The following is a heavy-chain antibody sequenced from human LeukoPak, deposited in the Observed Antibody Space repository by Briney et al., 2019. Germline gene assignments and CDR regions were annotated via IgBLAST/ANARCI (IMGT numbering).Heavy chain of an antibody. J-gene: IGHJ4*02. D-gene: IGHD3-22*01. CDR1: GFTFSSYS. Sequence: GGSLRLSCAASGFTFSSYSMNWVRQAPGKGLEWVSYISSSSSTIYYADSVKGRFTISRDNAKNSLYLQMNSLRVEDTAVYYCASSASGYYSSGYYLLHYWGQGTLVTVSS. CDR3: ASSASGYYSSGYYLLHY. V-gene: IGHV3-48*04. CDR2: ISSSSSTI.